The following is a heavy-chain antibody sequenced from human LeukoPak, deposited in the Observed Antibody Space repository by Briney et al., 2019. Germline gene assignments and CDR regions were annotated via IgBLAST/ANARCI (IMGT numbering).Heavy chain of an antibody. CDR1: GFTFSDNY. J-gene: IGHJ3*02. Sequence: GGSLRLSCAASGFTFSDNYMDWLRQAPGKGLEWVGRITNKPNTYTYYAASVKGRFTISGDDSKNTLYLQMNSLKTEDTAVYYCARGKYYYGSGSYIDAFDIWGQGTMVTVSS. CDR3: ARGKYYYGSGSYIDAFDI. D-gene: IGHD3-10*01. CDR2: ITNKPNTYT. V-gene: IGHV3-72*01.